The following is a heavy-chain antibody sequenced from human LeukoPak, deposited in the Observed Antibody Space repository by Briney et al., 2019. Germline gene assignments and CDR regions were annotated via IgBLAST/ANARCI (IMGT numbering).Heavy chain of an antibody. J-gene: IGHJ4*02. V-gene: IGHV3-48*03. CDR2: ISSSGSTI. Sequence: GGSLRLSCAASGFTFSSYEMNWVRQVPGKGLEWVSYISSSGSTIYYADSVKGRFTIFRDNAKNSLYLQMNSLRAEDTAVYYCARVLSSGDLGVDYWGQGTLVTVSS. CDR1: GFTFSSYE. D-gene: IGHD2-15*01. CDR3: ARVLSSGDLGVDY.